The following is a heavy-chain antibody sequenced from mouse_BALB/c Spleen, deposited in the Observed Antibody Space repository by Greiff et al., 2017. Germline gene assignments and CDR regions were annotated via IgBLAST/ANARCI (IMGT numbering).Heavy chain of an antibody. D-gene: IGHD2-3*01. CDR3: ASDGCSFDD. CDR2: IYPGDGDT. CDR1: GYTFTSYW. V-gene: IGHV1-87*01. Sequence: VQLQQSGAELARPGASVKLSCKASGYTFTSYWMQWVKQRPGQGLDWIGAIYPGDGDTRYTQKFKGKATLTADKSSSTAYMQLISLASEDSAVFYWASDGCSFDDWGQGTTVTVSS. J-gene: IGHJ2*01.